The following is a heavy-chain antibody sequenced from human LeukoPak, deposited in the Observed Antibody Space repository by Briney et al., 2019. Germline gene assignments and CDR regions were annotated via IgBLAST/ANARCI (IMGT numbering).Heavy chain of an antibody. D-gene: IGHD3-3*01. CDR1: GFIFSNDA. CDR2: IWFDGSNK. J-gene: IGHJ4*02. V-gene: IGHV3-33*01. Sequence: GRSLRLSCAASGFIFSNDAMHWVRQAPGKGLEWVAFIWFDGSNKHYADSVKGRFTISRDNSEDTLYLQMNSLRAEDTAVYYCAREDSEGYYDFWSGSPGIDYWGQGTLVTVSS. CDR3: AREDSEGYYDFWSGSPGIDY.